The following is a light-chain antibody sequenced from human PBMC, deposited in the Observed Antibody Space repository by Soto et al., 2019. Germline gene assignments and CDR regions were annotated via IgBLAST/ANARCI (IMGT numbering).Light chain of an antibody. Sequence: DIVMTQSSVSLPVTPGEPASISCRSSQSLLHSNGYNYLGWYLQKPGQSPQLLIYFGSKRASGVPGRFSGSGLCTDFTLKISRVEAEDVGVYYCMQRLQPSPTFGGGTRVEIK. CDR2: FGS. CDR3: MQRLQPSPT. V-gene: IGKV2-28*01. CDR1: QSLLHSNGYNY. J-gene: IGKJ4*01.